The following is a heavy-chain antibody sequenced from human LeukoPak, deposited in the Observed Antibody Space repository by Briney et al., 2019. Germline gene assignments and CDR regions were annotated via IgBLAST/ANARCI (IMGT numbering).Heavy chain of an antibody. D-gene: IGHD6-19*01. CDR1: GGSISNFH. Sequence: SETLSLTCTVSGGSISNFHWSWIRQPPGKGLEWIGYIYYSGNTNYNPSLKGRVTISVDTSKNQISLKLSSVTAADTAVYYCASHKWLAPFDPWGQGTLVTVSS. J-gene: IGHJ5*02. CDR2: IYYSGNT. V-gene: IGHV4-59*08. CDR3: ASHKWLAPFDP.